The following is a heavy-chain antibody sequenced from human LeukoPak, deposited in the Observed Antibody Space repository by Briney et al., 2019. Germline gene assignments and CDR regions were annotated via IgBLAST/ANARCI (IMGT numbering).Heavy chain of an antibody. Sequence: GGSLRLSCAASGFTFSSYAMSWVRQAPGKGLEWVSAISGSGGSTYYADSVKGRFTISRDNSKNTLYLQMNSLRAGDTAVYYCAKMGETAYCGGDCYLFDYWGQGTLVTVSS. D-gene: IGHD2-21*02. J-gene: IGHJ4*02. CDR3: AKMGETAYCGGDCYLFDY. CDR2: ISGSGGST. CDR1: GFTFSSYA. V-gene: IGHV3-23*01.